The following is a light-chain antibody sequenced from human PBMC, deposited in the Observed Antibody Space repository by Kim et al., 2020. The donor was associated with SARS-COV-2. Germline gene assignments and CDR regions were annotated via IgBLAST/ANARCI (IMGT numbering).Light chain of an antibody. CDR1: GSDIGTYYY. J-gene: IGLJ2*01. CDR3: SSYAGRQSGL. Sequence: QSALTQPPSASGSPGQSVIISCTGTGSDIGTYYYVSWYQQHPGKAPKLIIYEVNKRPSGVPDRFSGSKSGNTASLTVSGLRTEDEAHYYCSSYAGRQSGLFGGGTKLTVL. CDR2: EVN. V-gene: IGLV2-8*01.